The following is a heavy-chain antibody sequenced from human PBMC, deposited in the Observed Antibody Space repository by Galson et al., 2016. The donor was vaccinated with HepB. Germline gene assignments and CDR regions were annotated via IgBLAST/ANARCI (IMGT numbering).Heavy chain of an antibody. J-gene: IGHJ5*02. CDR2: IYSGDST. D-gene: IGHD6-19*01. CDR1: GFTVSSTF. CDR3: ARGKAVTGSDPLDP. V-gene: IGHV3-53*01. Sequence: SLRLSCAASGFTVSSTFMTWVRQAPGKGLEWVSVIYSGDSTNYADSVKGRFTISRDNSKTTLYLQMNRLRVEYTAVYYCARGKAVTGSDPLDPWGQGTLVTVSS.